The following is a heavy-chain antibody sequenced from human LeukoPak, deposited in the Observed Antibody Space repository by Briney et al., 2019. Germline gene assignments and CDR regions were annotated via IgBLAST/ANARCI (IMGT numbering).Heavy chain of an antibody. Sequence: SETLSLTCAVYGGSFSGYYWSWIRQPLGKGLEWIGEINHSGSTNYNPSLKSRVTISVDTSKNQFSLKLSSVTAADTAVYYCAREESVMWYFDYWGQGTLVTVSS. V-gene: IGHV4-34*01. CDR1: GGSFSGYY. CDR3: AREESVMWYFDY. J-gene: IGHJ4*02. D-gene: IGHD3-16*01. CDR2: INHSGST.